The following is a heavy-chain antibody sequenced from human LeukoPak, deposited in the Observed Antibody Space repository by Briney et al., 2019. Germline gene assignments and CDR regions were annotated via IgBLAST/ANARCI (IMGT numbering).Heavy chain of an antibody. CDR3: ATMNYYDSRFDY. D-gene: IGHD3-22*01. V-gene: IGHV3-21*06. CDR2: ISSSSSYI. J-gene: IGHJ4*02. Sequence: GGSLRLSCAASGFTFSLYSMNWVRQALGKGLEWVSFISSSSSYIYYADSVKGRFTISRDNAKNSLYLQMNSLRAEDTAVYYCATMNYYDSRFDYWGQGTLVTVSS. CDR1: GFTFSLYS.